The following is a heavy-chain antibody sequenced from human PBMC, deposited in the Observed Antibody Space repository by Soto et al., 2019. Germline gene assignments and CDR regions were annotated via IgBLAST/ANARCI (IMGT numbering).Heavy chain of an antibody. Sequence: ASVKVSCKASGYSFTDYHIHWVRQAPGQGLEWLGRINPKSGGTSTAQKFQGWVTMTRDRSISTVYMDLARLKSDDTAVYYCVRAHALGFSNWFDPWGRGTLVTVSS. J-gene: IGHJ5*02. D-gene: IGHD3-10*01. CDR1: GYSFTDYH. CDR2: INPKSGGT. V-gene: IGHV1-2*04. CDR3: VRAHALGFSNWFDP.